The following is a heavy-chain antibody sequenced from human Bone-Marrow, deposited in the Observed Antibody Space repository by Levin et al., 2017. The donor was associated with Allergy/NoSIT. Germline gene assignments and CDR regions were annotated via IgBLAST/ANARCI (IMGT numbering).Heavy chain of an antibody. V-gene: IGHV1-8*01. J-gene: IGHJ6*02. Sequence: GASVKVSCKASGYTFTSYDINWVRQATGQGLEWMGWMNPNSGNTGYAQKFQGRVTMTRNTSISTAYMELSSLRSEDTAVYYCARGAARQRYYGMDVWGQGTTVTVSS. CDR1: GYTFTSYD. CDR2: MNPNSGNT. CDR3: ARGAARQRYYGMDV. D-gene: IGHD6-6*01.